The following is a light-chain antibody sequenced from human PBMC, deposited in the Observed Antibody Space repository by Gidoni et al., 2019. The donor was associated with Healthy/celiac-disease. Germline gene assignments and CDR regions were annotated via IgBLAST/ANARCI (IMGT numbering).Light chain of an antibody. J-gene: IGKJ3*01. Sequence: DIQMTHPPSSLSASVGDRVTITRQASQDISNYLNVYQQKPGKAPKLLIYGAYNLETGVPSRFSGSGSGTDFTLTISSLQTEEIATYYCQQYDNLPFTFGPGTKVEIK. CDR3: QQYDNLPFT. V-gene: IGKV1-33*01. CDR2: GAY. CDR1: QDISNY.